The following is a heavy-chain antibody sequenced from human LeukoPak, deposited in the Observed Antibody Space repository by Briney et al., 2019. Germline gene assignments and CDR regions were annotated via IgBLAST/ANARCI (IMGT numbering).Heavy chain of an antibody. Sequence: GGSLRLSCAASGFTFSDYYMSWIRQAPGKGLEWVSYISSSGSTIYYADSVKGRFTISRDNAKNSLYLQMNSLRAEDTAVYYCARDIAFVAAGMVSSYYFDYWGQGTLVTVSS. CDR1: GFTFSDYY. CDR3: ARDIAFVAAGMVSSYYFDY. CDR2: ISSSGSTI. J-gene: IGHJ4*02. V-gene: IGHV3-11*04. D-gene: IGHD6-13*01.